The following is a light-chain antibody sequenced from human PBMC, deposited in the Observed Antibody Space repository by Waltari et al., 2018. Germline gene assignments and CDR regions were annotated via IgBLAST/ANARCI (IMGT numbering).Light chain of an antibody. CDR2: AAS. V-gene: IGKV1-9*01. Sequence: DIQLTQSPSFLSVSVGDRVTITCRASQGISSSLAWHQQKPGKAPKLLVYAASSLQSGVPSRFSGSGSGTEFTLTISSLQPEDFASYYCQQLSTYPLTIGGGTKVEIK. CDR1: QGISSS. CDR3: QQLSTYPLT. J-gene: IGKJ4*01.